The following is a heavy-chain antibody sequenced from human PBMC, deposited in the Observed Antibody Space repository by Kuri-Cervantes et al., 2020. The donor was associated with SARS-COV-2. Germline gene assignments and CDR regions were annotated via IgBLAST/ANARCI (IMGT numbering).Heavy chain of an antibody. D-gene: IGHD3-22*01. CDR3: ARGGIYVSSGYYGY. Sequence: SCTVSGVSISSGSYYWSWIRQPAGKGLEWIGYIYTSGSTNYNPSLKSPVTISVHTSKNQFSLKLSSVTAADTAVYYCARGGIYVSSGYYGYWGQGTLVTVSS. CDR2: IYTSGST. CDR1: GVSISSGSYY. V-gene: IGHV4-61*09. J-gene: IGHJ4*02.